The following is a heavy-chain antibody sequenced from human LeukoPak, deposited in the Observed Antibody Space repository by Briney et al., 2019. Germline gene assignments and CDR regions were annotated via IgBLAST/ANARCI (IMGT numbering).Heavy chain of an antibody. J-gene: IGHJ4*02. CDR3: ASGNSGWYGLDY. D-gene: IGHD6-19*01. V-gene: IGHV4-59*01. Sequence: SETLSLTCTVSGGSISGYYWSWIRQPPGKGLEWIGYIYYSGSTNYNPSLKSRVTISVDTSKNQFSLKLSSVTAADMAVYYCASGNSGWYGLDYWGQGTLVTVSS. CDR1: GGSISGYY. CDR2: IYYSGST.